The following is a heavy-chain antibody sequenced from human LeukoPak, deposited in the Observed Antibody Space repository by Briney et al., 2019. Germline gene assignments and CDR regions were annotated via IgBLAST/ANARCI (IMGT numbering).Heavy chain of an antibody. CDR3: AKGSYSYGTYYFDY. CDR2: ISWNSGSI. J-gene: IGHJ4*02. Sequence: GGSLRLSCAASGFTFDDYAMHWVRQAPGKGLEWVSGISWNSGSIGYADSVKGRLTISRDNAKNSLYLQMNSLRAEDTALYYCAKGSYSYGTYYFDYWGQGTLVTVSS. D-gene: IGHD5-18*01. CDR1: GFTFDDYA. V-gene: IGHV3-9*01.